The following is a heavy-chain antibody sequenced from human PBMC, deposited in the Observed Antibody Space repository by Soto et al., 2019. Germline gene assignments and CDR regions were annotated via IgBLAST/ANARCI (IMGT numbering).Heavy chain of an antibody. V-gene: IGHV3-30*18. CDR3: AKEGPHYDSSGYYVNPVSFFDY. CDR2: ISYDGSNK. Sequence: XVSLRLSCAASGFTFSSYGMHGVRQAPGKGLEWVAVISYDGSNKYYADSVKGRFTISRDNSKNTLYLQMNSLRAEETAVYYCAKEGPHYDSSGYYVNPVSFFDYWGQGTLVTVSS. CDR1: GFTFSSYG. D-gene: IGHD3-22*01. J-gene: IGHJ4*02.